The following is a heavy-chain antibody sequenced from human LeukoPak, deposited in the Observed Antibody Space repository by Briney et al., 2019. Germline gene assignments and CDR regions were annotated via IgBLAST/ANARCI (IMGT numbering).Heavy chain of an antibody. D-gene: IGHD6-19*01. CDR2: IYYSGST. CDR3: ARRSSGWPPDY. Sequence: SETLSLTRTVSGGSISSSSYYWGWIRQPPGKGLKWIGSIYYSGSTYYNPSLKSRVTISVDTSKNQFSLKLSSVTAADTAVYYCARRSSGWPPDYWGQGTLVTVSP. CDR1: GGSISSSSYY. J-gene: IGHJ4*02. V-gene: IGHV4-39*01.